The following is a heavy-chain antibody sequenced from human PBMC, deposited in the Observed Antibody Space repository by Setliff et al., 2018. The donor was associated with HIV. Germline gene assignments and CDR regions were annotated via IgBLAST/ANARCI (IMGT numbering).Heavy chain of an antibody. D-gene: IGHD5-12*01. J-gene: IGHJ6*03. Sequence: SETLSLTCAVYGGSFSEYYWSWTRQSPGKGLEWIGEINHSGSTHYNPPLKSRATISVDTSKNQFSLRLNSVTAADTAVYYCARGATLLPGYSDRWEYFYMDVWGKGTTVTVSS. CDR3: ARGATLLPGYSDRWEYFYMDV. V-gene: IGHV4-34*01. CDR2: INHSGST. CDR1: GGSFSEYY.